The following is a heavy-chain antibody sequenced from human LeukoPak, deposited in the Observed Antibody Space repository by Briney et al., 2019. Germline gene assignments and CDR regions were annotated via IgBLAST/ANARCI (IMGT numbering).Heavy chain of an antibody. CDR1: GFTFSSCS. D-gene: IGHD1-26*01. CDR2: ISSTSTTI. Sequence: GGSLRLSCAASGFTFSSCSWNGVRQSPEKGLEWLSFISSTSTTIYYADSVKGRFTISRDNAKNSLYLQMNSLRDDYTAVYDCARNQWADSLGQGTLVTVSS. J-gene: IGHJ4*02. V-gene: IGHV3-48*02. CDR3: ARNQWADS.